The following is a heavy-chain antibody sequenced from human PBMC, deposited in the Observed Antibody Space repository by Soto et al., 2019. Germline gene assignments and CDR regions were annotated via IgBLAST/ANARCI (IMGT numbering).Heavy chain of an antibody. CDR3: ARSDQLLAFDP. D-gene: IGHD3-10*01. CDR2: SYYTGST. J-gene: IGHJ5*02. V-gene: IGHV4-30-4*01. Sequence: QVQLQESGPGLVKSSQTLSLTCIVFGGSIRSGDHYWSWIRQPRGKGLEWIGNSYYTGSTYYNPSLRSRVTISIDTSKNQFSLKLSSVTAADTAVYYCARSDQLLAFDPWGQGTLVTVSS. CDR1: GGSIRSGDHY.